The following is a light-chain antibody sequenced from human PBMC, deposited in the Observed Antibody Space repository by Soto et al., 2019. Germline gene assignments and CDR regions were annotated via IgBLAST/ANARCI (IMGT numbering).Light chain of an antibody. Sequence: QSVLTQPASVSGSPGQSIAISCTGSNSDIGAYNYVSWYQHHPGKAPKLIIYDVTSRPSGVSSRFSGAKSGNAASLIISGLQPDDEADYFCASYTDYNPLVIFGGGTKVNVL. CDR3: ASYTDYNPLVI. J-gene: IGLJ2*01. CDR1: NSDIGAYNY. V-gene: IGLV2-14*01. CDR2: DVT.